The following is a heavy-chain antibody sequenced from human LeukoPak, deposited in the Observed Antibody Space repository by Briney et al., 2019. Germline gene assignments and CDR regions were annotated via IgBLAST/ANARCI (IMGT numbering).Heavy chain of an antibody. CDR1: GYTFNSYY. D-gene: IGHD4-23*01. J-gene: IGHJ4*02. CDR3: AREASGGYFDY. Sequence: ASVKVSCKVSGYTFNSYYMHWVRQAPGQGLEWVGLISPTGDSTNYAQTFRGRVTMTRDTSTNTVYMDLSSLRSEDTAVYYCAREASGGYFDYWGQGTLVIVAS. V-gene: IGHV1-46*02. CDR2: ISPTGDST.